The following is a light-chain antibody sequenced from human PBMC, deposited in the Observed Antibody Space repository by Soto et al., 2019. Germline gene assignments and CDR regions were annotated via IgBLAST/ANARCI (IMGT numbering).Light chain of an antibody. Sequence: QPLLTQPPSASGTPGQRVTISCSGSGSSIGTNTVNWYRQLPGTAPKLLIYGDNQRPSGVPDRFSGSKSGTSASLAISGLQSEDEAEYYCAAWDGSLNNVLFGGGTKLTVL. CDR1: GSSIGTNT. V-gene: IGLV1-44*01. CDR3: AAWDGSLNNVL. CDR2: GDN. J-gene: IGLJ2*01.